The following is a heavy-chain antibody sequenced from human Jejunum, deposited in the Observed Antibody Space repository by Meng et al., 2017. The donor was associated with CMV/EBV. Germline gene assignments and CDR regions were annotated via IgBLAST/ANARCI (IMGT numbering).Heavy chain of an antibody. J-gene: IGHJ4*02. CDR3: ARDHSPFMVRGEFDY. Sequence: SISSSTYYWGWGRQPPGKGLEWIGSIYYSGRTYYNPSLKSRVTISVDTSKNQFSLKLSAVTAADTAVYYCARDHSPFMVRGEFDYWGQGTLVTVSS. D-gene: IGHD3-10*01. CDR2: IYYSGRT. V-gene: IGHV4-39*07. CDR1: SISSSTYY.